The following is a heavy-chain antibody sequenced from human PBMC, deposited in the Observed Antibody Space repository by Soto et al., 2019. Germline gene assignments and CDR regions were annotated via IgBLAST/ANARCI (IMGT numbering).Heavy chain of an antibody. CDR3: ARGAERGDFWSGYYHNWFDP. V-gene: IGHV1-18*01. D-gene: IGHD3-3*01. J-gene: IGHJ5*02. CDR2: ISAYNGNT. CDR1: GYTFTSYG. Sequence: ASVKVSCKASGYTFTSYGISWVRQAPGQGLEWMGWISAYNGNTNYAQKLQGRVTMTTDTSTSTAYMELRSLRSDDTAVYYCARGAERGDFWSGYYHNWFDPWGQGTLVTVS.